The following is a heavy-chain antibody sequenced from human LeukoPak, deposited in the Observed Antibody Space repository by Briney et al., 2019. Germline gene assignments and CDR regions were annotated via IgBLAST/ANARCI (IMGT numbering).Heavy chain of an antibody. CDR1: GFTFSTYA. D-gene: IGHD2-21*02. CDR2: ISGSGVDT. Sequence: GGSLRLSCAASGFTFSTYAMSWVRQAPGKGLEWVSVISGSGVDTFYADFVKGRFTISRDNSKNTLYLRMNSLRAEDTAVYYCAKDYGGDPFDYWGQGTLVTVSS. J-gene: IGHJ4*02. V-gene: IGHV3-23*01. CDR3: AKDYGGDPFDY.